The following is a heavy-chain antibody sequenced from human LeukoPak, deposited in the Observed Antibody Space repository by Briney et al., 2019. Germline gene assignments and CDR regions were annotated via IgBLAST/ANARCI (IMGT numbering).Heavy chain of an antibody. D-gene: IGHD3-10*01. CDR3: ARSYYYGSGSYYREAY. V-gene: IGHV3-48*03. J-gene: IGHJ4*02. Sequence: GGSLRLSCAASGFTFSSYEMNWVRQAPGKGLEWVSYISSSGSTIYYADSVKGRFTISRDNAKNSLYLQMNSLRAEDTAVYYCARSYYYGSGSYYREAYWGQGTLVTVSS. CDR1: GFTFSSYE. CDR2: ISSSGSTI.